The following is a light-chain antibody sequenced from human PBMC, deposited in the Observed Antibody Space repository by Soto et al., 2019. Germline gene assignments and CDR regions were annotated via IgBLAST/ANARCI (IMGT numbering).Light chain of an antibody. CDR3: QQSYSTLFT. Sequence: DIQMTQSPSSLSASVGDRDTITCRASQSISSYLNWYQQKPGKTPNLLIYAASSLQSGVPSRLSGSGSGTDFTLTISSLQPEDFATYYCQQSYSTLFTFGPGTKVDIK. CDR1: QSISSY. J-gene: IGKJ3*01. CDR2: AAS. V-gene: IGKV1-39*01.